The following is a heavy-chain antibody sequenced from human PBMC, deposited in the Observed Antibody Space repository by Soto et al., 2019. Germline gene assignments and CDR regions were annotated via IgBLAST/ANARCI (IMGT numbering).Heavy chain of an antibody. CDR2: ISYDGSNK. CDR1: GFTLSSYA. V-gene: IGHV3-30-3*01. J-gene: IGHJ4*02. Sequence: GGSLKLSCAASGFTLSSYAMHWVRQAPGKGLEWVAVISYDGSNKYYADSVKGRFTISRDNSKNTLYLQMNSLRAEDTAVYYCARGSTAMVDYWGQGTLVTVSS. CDR3: ARGSTAMVDY. D-gene: IGHD5-18*01.